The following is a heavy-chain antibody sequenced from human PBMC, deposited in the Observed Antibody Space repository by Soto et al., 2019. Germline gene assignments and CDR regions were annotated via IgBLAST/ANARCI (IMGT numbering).Heavy chain of an antibody. V-gene: IGHV1-18*01. Sequence: QVQLVQSGAEVKKPGASVKVSCKASGYTFTSYGISWVRQAPGQGLEWMGWISAYNGNTNYAQKLQGRVTMTTDTSTSTAYMELRSLRSDDTAVYYWARGHYGGNSHYYYGMDFCGQGTTVTVSS. CDR1: GYTFTSYG. D-gene: IGHD4-17*01. CDR2: ISAYNGNT. CDR3: ARGHYGGNSHYYYGMDF. J-gene: IGHJ6*02.